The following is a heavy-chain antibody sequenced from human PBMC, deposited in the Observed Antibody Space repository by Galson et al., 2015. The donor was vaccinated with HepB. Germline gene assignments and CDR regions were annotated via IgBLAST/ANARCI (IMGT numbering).Heavy chain of an antibody. J-gene: IGHJ4*02. Sequence: SLRLSCAASGFTFSSYALHWVRQAPGKGLEYVSAISSNGGSTYYADSVKGRFTVSRDNPQDTLYLQMSSLTTEDMAVYYCVKDRKAVSTATRPDYWDQGTLVTVSS. V-gene: IGHV3-64D*06. D-gene: IGHD6-6*01. CDR2: ISSNGGST. CDR1: GFTFSSYA. CDR3: VKDRKAVSTATRPDY.